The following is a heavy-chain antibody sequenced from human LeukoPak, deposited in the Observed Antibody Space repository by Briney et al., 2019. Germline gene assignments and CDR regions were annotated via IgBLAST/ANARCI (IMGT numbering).Heavy chain of an antibody. CDR3: TKKPVRGFGWFDP. V-gene: IGHV3-23*01. CDR2: ISGSGGST. J-gene: IGHJ5*02. D-gene: IGHD3-10*01. CDR1: GFTFSSYA. Sequence: GGSLRLSCAASGFTFSSYAMSWVRQAPGKGLESVSAISGSGGSTYYADSVKGRFTISRDNSKNTLYLQMNSLRAEDTAVYYCTKKPVRGFGWFDPWGQGTLVTVSS.